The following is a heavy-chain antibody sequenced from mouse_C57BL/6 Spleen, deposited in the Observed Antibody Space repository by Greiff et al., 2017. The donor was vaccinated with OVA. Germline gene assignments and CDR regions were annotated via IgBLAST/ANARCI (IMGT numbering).Heavy chain of an antibody. CDR1: GYTFTEYT. CDR3: ARHGKGHYDYDDAMDY. J-gene: IGHJ4*01. D-gene: IGHD2-4*01. CDR2: FYPGSGSI. Sequence: VKLQESGAELVKPGASVKLSCKASGYTFTEYTIHWVKQRSGQGLEWIGWFYPGSGSIKYNEKFKDKATLTADKSSSTVYMELSRLTSEDSAVYFCARHGKGHYDYDDAMDYWGQGTSVTVSS. V-gene: IGHV1-62-2*01.